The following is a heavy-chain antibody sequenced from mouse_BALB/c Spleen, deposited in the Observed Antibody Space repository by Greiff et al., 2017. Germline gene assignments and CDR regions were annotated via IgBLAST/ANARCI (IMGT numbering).Heavy chain of an antibody. CDR3: ARGWFPDY. V-gene: IGHV3-2*02. CDR2: ISYSGST. J-gene: IGHJ2*01. D-gene: IGHD2-3*01. Sequence: EVQLQQSGPGLVKPSQSLSLTCTVTGYSITSDYAWNWIRQFPGNKLEWMGYISYSGSTSYNPSLKSRISITRDTSKNQFFLQLNSVTTEDTATYYCARGWFPDYWGQGTTLTVSS. CDR1: GYSITSDYA.